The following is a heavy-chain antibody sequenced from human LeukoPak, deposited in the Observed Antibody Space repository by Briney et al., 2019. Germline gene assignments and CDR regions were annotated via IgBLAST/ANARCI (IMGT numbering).Heavy chain of an antibody. D-gene: IGHD1-26*01. CDR3: ARHLIVTSGYFYYGMDV. J-gene: IGHJ6*02. CDR1: GGSISGYY. Sequence: PSETLSLTCTVSGGSISGYYWSWIRQPPGKGLECIGYIFYSGSTNYNPSFKSRVTISVDTSKNQFSLKLSSVTAADTAVYYCARHLIVTSGYFYYGMDVWGQGTTVTVSS. CDR2: IFYSGST. V-gene: IGHV4-59*08.